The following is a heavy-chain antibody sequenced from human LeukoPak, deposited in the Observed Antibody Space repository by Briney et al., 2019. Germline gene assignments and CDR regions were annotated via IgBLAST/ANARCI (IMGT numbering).Heavy chain of an antibody. CDR1: GYFITSGYY. D-gene: IGHD6-6*01. CDR2: IFNSGTT. J-gene: IGHJ4*02. CDR3: ARSGMYSSSGAAVY. V-gene: IGHV4-38-2*02. Sequence: SETLSLTCTVSGYFITSGYYWGWIRQPPGRGLEWIGTIFNSGTTYYNPSLKSRVTISVDTSKNQFSLKLSSVTAADTAVYYCARSGMYSSSGAAVYWGQGTLVTVSS.